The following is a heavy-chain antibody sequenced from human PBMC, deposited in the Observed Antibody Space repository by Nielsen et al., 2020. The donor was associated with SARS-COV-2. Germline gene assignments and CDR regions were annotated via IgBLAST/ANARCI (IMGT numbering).Heavy chain of an antibody. V-gene: IGHV3-21*01. CDR3: ASSEGGSYLVY. CDR1: GFTFSSYS. CDR2: ISSSSSYI. Sequence: GESLKISCAASGFTFSSYSMNWVRQAPGKGLEWVSSISSSSSYIYYADSVKGRFTISRDNAKNSLYLQMNSLRAEDTAVYYCASSEGGSYLVYWGQGTLATVSS. D-gene: IGHD1-26*01. J-gene: IGHJ4*02.